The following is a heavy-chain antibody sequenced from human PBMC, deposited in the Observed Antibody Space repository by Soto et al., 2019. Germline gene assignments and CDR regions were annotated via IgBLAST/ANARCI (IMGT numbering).Heavy chain of an antibody. CDR1: RGTFSSYA. CDR3: ARGGGGYCSGGSCYSDVY. D-gene: IGHD2-15*01. J-gene: IGHJ4*02. CDR2: IIPIFGTA. V-gene: IGHV1-69*06. Sequence: QVQLVQSGAEVKKPGSSVKVSCKASRGTFSSYAISWVRQAPGQGLEWMGGIIPIFGTANYAQKFQGRVTITADKSTSTAYMELSSLRSEDTAVYYCARGGGGYCSGGSCYSDVYWGQGTLVTVSS.